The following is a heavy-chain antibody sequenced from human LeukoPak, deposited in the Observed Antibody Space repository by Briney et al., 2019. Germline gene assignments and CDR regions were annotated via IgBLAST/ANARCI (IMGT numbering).Heavy chain of an antibody. CDR2: ISGSGGST. V-gene: IGHV3-23*01. CDR3: ARGRLDSSGWNY. J-gene: IGHJ4*02. CDR1: GFTFSSYW. Sequence: GGSLRLSCAASGFTFSSYWMSWVRQAPGKGLEWVSAISGSGGSTYYADSVKGRFTISRDNSKNTLYLQMNSLRAEDTAVYYCARGRLDSSGWNYWGQGTLVTVSS. D-gene: IGHD6-19*01.